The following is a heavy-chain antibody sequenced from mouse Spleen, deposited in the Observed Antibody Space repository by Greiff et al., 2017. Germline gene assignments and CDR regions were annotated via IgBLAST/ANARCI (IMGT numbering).Heavy chain of an antibody. V-gene: IGHV2-6-1*01. D-gene: IGHD1-1*01. CDR2: IWSDGST. CDR1: GFSLTSYG. Sequence: QVQLKESGPGLVAPSQSLSITCTVSGFSLTSYGVHWVRQPPGKGLEWLVVIWSDGSTTYNSALKSRLSISKDNSKSQVFLKMNSLQTDDTAMYYCARHPPYYGSSYDAMDYWGQGTSVTVSS. CDR3: ARHPPYYGSSYDAMDY. J-gene: IGHJ4*01.